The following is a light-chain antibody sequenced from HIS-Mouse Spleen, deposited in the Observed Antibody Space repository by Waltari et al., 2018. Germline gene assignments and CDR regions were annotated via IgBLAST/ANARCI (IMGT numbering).Light chain of an antibody. Sequence: DIQLTPSPSTLSASVGDRVTITCRASQSISSWLAWYQQKPGKAPKLLIYKASSLESGVPSRFSGSGSGTDFTLTISSLQPDDFATYYCQQYNSYSPWTFGQGTKVEIK. V-gene: IGKV1-5*03. J-gene: IGKJ1*01. CDR3: QQYNSYSPWT. CDR1: QSISSW. CDR2: KAS.